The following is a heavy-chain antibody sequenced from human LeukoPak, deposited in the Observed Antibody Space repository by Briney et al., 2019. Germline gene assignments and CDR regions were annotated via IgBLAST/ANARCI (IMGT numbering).Heavy chain of an antibody. V-gene: IGHV4-31*03. CDR2: IYYSGST. CDR1: GGSISSGGYY. CDR3: ARDQCSSTSCYNYYGMDV. J-gene: IGHJ6*02. D-gene: IGHD2-2*02. Sequence: SETLSLTCTVSGGSISSGGYYWSWIRQPPGKGLEWIGYIYYSGSTYYNPSLKSRVTISVDTSKNQFSLKLSSVTAADTAVYYCARDQCSSTSCYNYYGMDVWGQGTTVTVSS.